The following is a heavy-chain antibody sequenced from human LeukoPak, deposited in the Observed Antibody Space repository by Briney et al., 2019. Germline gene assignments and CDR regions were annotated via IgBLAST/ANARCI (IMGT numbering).Heavy chain of an antibody. D-gene: IGHD3-9*01. CDR3: ARAIDYDILTGYYSLTA. J-gene: IGHJ5*02. Sequence: SVKVSCKASGGTFSSYAISWVRQAPGQGLEWMGRIIPIFGTANYAQKFQGRVTITTDESTSTAYMELSSLRSEDTAVYYCARAIDYDILTGYYSLTAWGQGTLVTASS. CDR2: IIPIFGTA. CDR1: GGTFSSYA. V-gene: IGHV1-69*05.